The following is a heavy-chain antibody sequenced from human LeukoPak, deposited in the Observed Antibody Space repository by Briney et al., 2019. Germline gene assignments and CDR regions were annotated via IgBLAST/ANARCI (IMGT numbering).Heavy chain of an antibody. V-gene: IGHV1-8*01. Sequence: GASVKVSCKASGYTFTSYDINWVRQATGQGLEWMGWMNPNSGNTGYAQKFQGRVTMTRNTSISTAYMELSSLRSEDTAVYYCARGKYYDFWSGYLEAENWFDPWGQGTLVTVSS. D-gene: IGHD3-3*01. CDR3: ARGKYYDFWSGYLEAENWFDP. CDR2: MNPNSGNT. J-gene: IGHJ5*02. CDR1: GYTFTSYD.